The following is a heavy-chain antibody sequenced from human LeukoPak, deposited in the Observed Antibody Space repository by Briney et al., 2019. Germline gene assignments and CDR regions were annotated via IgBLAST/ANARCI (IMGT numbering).Heavy chain of an antibody. CDR1: GFTSIAYA. CDR2: ISGGDVTT. V-gene: IGHV3-23*01. Sequence: GGSLRLSCAASGFTSIAYALTWARQAPGKGLEWVSGISGGDVTTYYADSVKGRFTISRDNSKNTLYLQMNSLRADDTAIYYCARNQQLGGHSYYYYGMDVWGQGTTVTVSS. J-gene: IGHJ6*02. CDR3: ARNQQLGGHSYYYYGMDV. D-gene: IGHD3-16*01.